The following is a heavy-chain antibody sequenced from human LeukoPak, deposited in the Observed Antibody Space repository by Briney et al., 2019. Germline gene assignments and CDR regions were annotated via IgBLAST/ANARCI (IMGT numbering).Heavy chain of an antibody. CDR3: ARGSYDILTGYYSDYYGMDV. CDR2: IIPIFGTA. CDR1: GGTFSSYA. D-gene: IGHD3-9*01. J-gene: IGHJ6*04. Sequence: ASVKVSCKASGGTFSSYAISWVRQAPGQGLEWMGGIIPIFGTANYAQKLQGRVTITADEYTSTAYMELSSLRSEDTAVYYCARGSYDILTGYYSDYYGMDVWGKGTTVTVSS. V-gene: IGHV1-69*13.